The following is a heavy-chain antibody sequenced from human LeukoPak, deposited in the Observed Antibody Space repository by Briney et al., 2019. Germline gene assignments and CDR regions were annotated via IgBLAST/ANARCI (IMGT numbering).Heavy chain of an antibody. CDR3: ARHYYDNSGFLSYFDY. Sequence: SETLSLTCTVSGDXISTYYCGWIRQPPGKGLEWIGNIYYSGSTYYNPSLRSRVTVSVDTSKNQFSLKLSSVTAADTAVYYCARHYYDNSGFLSYFDYWGQGTLVTVSS. CDR1: GDXISTYY. D-gene: IGHD3-22*01. CDR2: IYYSGST. J-gene: IGHJ4*02. V-gene: IGHV4-39*01.